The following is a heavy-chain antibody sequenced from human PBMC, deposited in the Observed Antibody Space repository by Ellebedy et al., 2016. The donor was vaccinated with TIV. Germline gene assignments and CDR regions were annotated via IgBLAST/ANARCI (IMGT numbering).Heavy chain of an antibody. CDR1: GFTFNDYA. V-gene: IGHV3-9*01. D-gene: IGHD3-10*01. CDR2: ISWNSVTI. J-gene: IGHJ4*02. CDR3: ARADYYGSGAHCDY. Sequence: GGSLRLSCAASGFTFNDYAMHRVRQPPGKGLEWVSSISWNSVTIGYANSVKGRFTISRDNAKNSLHLQLNSLRPEDTALYYCARADYYGSGAHCDYWGQGTLVTVSS.